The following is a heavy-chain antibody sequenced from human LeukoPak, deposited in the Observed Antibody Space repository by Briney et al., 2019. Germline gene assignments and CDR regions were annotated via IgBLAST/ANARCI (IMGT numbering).Heavy chain of an antibody. Sequence: SVKVSCKASGGTFSSYAISWVRQAPGQGLEWMGGIIPTFGTANYAQKFQGRVTITADESTSTAYMELSSLRSEDTAVYYCARDYYDSSGAISFDYWGQGTLVTVSS. CDR1: GGTFSSYA. J-gene: IGHJ4*02. D-gene: IGHD3-22*01. CDR3: ARDYYDSSGAISFDY. CDR2: IIPTFGTA. V-gene: IGHV1-69*13.